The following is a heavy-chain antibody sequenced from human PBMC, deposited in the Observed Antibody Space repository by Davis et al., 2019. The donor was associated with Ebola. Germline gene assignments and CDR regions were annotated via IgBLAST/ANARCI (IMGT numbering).Heavy chain of an antibody. CDR3: ARDATTVKTIGLDP. J-gene: IGHJ5*02. CDR2: INVYHGRT. CDR1: GYTFSSYA. V-gene: IGHV1-18*01. Sequence: AASVQVSCKTSGYTFSSYAISWVRQAPGQGLVWIGRINVYHGRTNYAQHFQGRVTVSTDTSTSIAYMELRSLRSDDPALYYFARDATTVKTIGLDPGGQGTLVTVSS. D-gene: IGHD4-17*01.